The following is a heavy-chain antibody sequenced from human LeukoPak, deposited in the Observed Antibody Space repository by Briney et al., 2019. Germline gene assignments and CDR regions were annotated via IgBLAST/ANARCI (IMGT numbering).Heavy chain of an antibody. CDR2: INPNDGGA. CDR1: GYTFTKNF. V-gene: IGHV1-2*02. Sequence: ASVKVSCKASGYTFTKNFLYWVRQAPGQGLEWMGWINPNDGGALYAQKFRGRVTMTTDTSITTAYMEMSTLTSDDTAVYYCARDDYGDLQYFENWGQGTLVTVSS. CDR3: ARDDYGDLQYFEN. J-gene: IGHJ4*02. D-gene: IGHD4-17*01.